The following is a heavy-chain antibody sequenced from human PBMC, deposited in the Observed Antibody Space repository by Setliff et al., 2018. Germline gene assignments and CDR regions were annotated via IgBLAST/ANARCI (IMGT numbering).Heavy chain of an antibody. D-gene: IGHD3-3*01. CDR3: ARAPRLEWILPTFDY. Sequence: ASVKVSCKAADYTFLSYGLSWVRQAPGQGLEWMGWISAYTGKTDYAQNFQGRVTMTTDTSTSTGYMELRSLRYEDTAVYYCARAPRLEWILPTFDYWGQGTLVTVSS. V-gene: IGHV1-18*01. CDR2: ISAYTGKT. J-gene: IGHJ4*02. CDR1: DYTFLSYG.